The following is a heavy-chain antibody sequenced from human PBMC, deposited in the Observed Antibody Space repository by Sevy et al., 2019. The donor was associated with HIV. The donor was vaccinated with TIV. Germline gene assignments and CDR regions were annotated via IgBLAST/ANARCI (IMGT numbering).Heavy chain of an antibody. CDR1: GGSISSYY. CDR2: IYYSGST. D-gene: IGHD2-2*02. J-gene: IGHJ4*02. Sequence: SETLSLTCTVSGGSISSYYWSWIRQPPGKGLEWIGYIYYSGSTNYNPSLKSRVTISVDTSKNQFSLKLSSVTAADTAVYYCARGDLGPPRRFTSCYTYFDYWGQGTLVTVSS. CDR3: ARGDLGPPRRFTSCYTYFDY. V-gene: IGHV4-59*01.